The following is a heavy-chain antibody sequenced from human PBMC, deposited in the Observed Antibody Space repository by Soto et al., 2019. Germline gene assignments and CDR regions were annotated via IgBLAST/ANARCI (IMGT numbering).Heavy chain of an antibody. CDR3: AHMDYGFYGMDV. J-gene: IGHJ6*02. V-gene: IGHV2-5*02. Sequence: QITLKESGPTLVKPTQTLTLTCTFSGFSLSTSGVGVGWIRQPPGKALEWLAVICWDDDKRYSPSLKSRLTITRDTSKNQVVLTMTDMDPVDTATYYCAHMDYGFYGMDVWGPGTTVTVSS. CDR1: GFSLSTSGVG. D-gene: IGHD3-10*01. CDR2: ICWDDDK.